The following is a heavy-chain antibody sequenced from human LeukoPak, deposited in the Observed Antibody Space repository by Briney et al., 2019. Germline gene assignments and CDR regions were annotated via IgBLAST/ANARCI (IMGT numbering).Heavy chain of an antibody. J-gene: IGHJ4*02. CDR3: ARQGPTVVTFFDY. CDR2: IYYSGST. CDR1: GGSISSSNW. V-gene: IGHV4-4*02. D-gene: IGHD4-23*01. Sequence: SGTLSLTCAVSGGSISSSNWWSWVRQPPGKGLEWIGTIYYSGSTYYNPSLKSRVTISVDTSKNQFSLKLSSVTAADTAVYYCARQGPTVVTFFDYWGQGTLVTVSS.